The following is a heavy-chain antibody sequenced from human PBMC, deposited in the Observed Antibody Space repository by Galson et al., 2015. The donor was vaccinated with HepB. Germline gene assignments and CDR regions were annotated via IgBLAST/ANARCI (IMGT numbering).Heavy chain of an antibody. CDR3: ARNGGYNDRRPYYMDV. V-gene: IGHV3-33*01. Sequence: SLRLSCAASGFTFSSYGMHWVRQAPGKGLEWVAVIWYDGSNKYYADSVKGRLTISRDNSKNTLYLQMNSLRAEDTAVYYCARNGGYNDRRPYYMDVWGKGTTVTVSS. J-gene: IGHJ6*03. CDR2: IWYDGSNK. CDR1: GFTFSSYG. D-gene: IGHD5-24*01.